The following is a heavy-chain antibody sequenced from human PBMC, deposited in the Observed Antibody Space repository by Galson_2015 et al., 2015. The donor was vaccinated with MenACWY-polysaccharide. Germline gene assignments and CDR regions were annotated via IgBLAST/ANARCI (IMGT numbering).Heavy chain of an antibody. D-gene: IGHD3-22*01. CDR2: AYSNGAT. Sequence: TLSLTCNVSGDSISSGRYYWGWIRQPAGQGMEWIGRAYSNGATHCNPSLMGRVKLSVDTSKHHFSLKLSSETAADTAVYYCARGRPYYYDSTGSLRLEYGMDVWGQGTTVTVSS. CDR1: GDSISSGRYY. CDR3: ARGRPYYYDSTGSLRLEYGMDV. J-gene: IGHJ6*02. V-gene: IGHV4-61*02.